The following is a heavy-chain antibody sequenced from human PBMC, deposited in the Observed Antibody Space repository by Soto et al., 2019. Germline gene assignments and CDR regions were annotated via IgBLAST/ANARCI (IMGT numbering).Heavy chain of an antibody. CDR2: ISYGGTAI. CDR1: GFSFNNFY. D-gene: IGHD4-4*01. CDR3: ARGTPTGVTPVDY. V-gene: IGHV3-11*01. J-gene: IGHJ4*02. Sequence: ESGGGLVKPGGSLRLSCEASGFSFNNFYMNWIRQAPGKGLEWVSYISYGGTAIFYADSVKGRFTISRDNAKNSVYLQMNSLSADDTAVYYCARGTPTGVTPVDYWGQGTLVSVSP.